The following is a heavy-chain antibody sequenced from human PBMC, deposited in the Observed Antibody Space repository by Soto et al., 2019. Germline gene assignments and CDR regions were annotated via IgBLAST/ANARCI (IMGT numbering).Heavy chain of an antibody. J-gene: IGHJ5*02. V-gene: IGHV4-34*01. CDR2: MNYSGSS. D-gene: IGHD2-15*01. CDR3: VRVRRVGYCLGVSSHNWFDP. Sequence: PSETLSLTCTVYGDFFSRYYWSWIRQPPGKGLEWIGEMNYSGSSNYSPSLKGRLSILVDTANKQFTLRLTSVTAADTAMYYCVRVRRVGYCLGVSSHNWFDPLVQGRLVT. CDR1: GDFFSRYY.